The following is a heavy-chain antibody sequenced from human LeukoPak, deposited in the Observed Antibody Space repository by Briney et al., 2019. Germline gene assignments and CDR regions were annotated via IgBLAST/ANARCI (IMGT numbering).Heavy chain of an antibody. V-gene: IGHV3-23*01. Sequence: GGSLRLSCAASGFIFSSYGMSWVRQAPGKGLEWVSGITSGGGSTYYADSVKGRFIVSRDTSKNTLYLQMNSLRAEDTAVYYCAKDHGTAVAGFYYWGQGTLVTVSS. J-gene: IGHJ4*02. D-gene: IGHD6-19*01. CDR1: GFIFSSYG. CDR2: ITSGGGST. CDR3: AKDHGTAVAGFYY.